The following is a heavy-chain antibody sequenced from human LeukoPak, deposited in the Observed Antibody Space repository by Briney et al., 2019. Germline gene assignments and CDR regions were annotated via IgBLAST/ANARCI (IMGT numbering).Heavy chain of an antibody. CDR1: GGTFSSYA. V-gene: IGHV1-69*13. D-gene: IGHD3-22*01. CDR3: ASPQDYDSSGYFPGFDY. J-gene: IGHJ4*02. Sequence: SVKVSCKASGGTFSSYAISWVRHAPAQGLEWMGGIIPIFGTANYAQKFQGRVTITADESTSTAYMELSSLRSEDTAVYYCASPQDYDSSGYFPGFDYWGQGTLVTVSS. CDR2: IIPIFGTA.